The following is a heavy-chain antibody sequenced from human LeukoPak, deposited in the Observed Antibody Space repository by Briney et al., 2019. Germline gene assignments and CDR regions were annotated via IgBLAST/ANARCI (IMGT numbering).Heavy chain of an antibody. D-gene: IGHD3-16*02. J-gene: IGHJ4*02. Sequence: GSLRLSCAASGFTFSSYSMNWVRQAPGKGLEWVSSISSSSSYIYYADSVKGRFTISRDNAKNSLYLKMNSLRAEDTAVYYCARADRFYFDYWGQGTLVTVSS. CDR3: ARADRFYFDY. CDR2: ISSSSSYI. V-gene: IGHV3-21*01. CDR1: GFTFSSYS.